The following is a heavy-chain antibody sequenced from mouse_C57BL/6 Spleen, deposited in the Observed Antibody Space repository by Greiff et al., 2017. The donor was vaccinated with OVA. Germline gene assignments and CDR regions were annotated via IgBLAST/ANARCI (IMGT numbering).Heavy chain of an antibody. CDR1: GYTFTSYT. Sequence: VQLQQSGADLARPGASVKMSCTASGYTFTSYTMPWVQPRPGPGLAWIGYINPSSGYTQSNQKFKDKATLTADKSSSTAYMQLSSLTSEDSAGYYCARDYGSSSDYWGQGTTRTVSS. CDR3: ARDYGSSSDY. D-gene: IGHD1-1*01. V-gene: IGHV1-4*01. J-gene: IGHJ2*01. CDR2: INPSSGYT.